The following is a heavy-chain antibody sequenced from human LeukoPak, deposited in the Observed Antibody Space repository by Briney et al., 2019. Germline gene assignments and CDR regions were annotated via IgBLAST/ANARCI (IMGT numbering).Heavy chain of an antibody. CDR1: GGSISSYY. CDR3: ARAGYYYDSSGYFDY. V-gene: IGHV4-4*07. CDR2: IYTSGST. J-gene: IGHJ4*02. D-gene: IGHD3-22*01. Sequence: SETLSPTCTVSGGSISSYYWSWIRQPAGKGLEWIGRIYTSGSTNYNPSLKSRVTMSVDTSKNQFSLKLSSVTAADTAVYYCARAGYYYDSSGYFDYWGQGTLVTVSS.